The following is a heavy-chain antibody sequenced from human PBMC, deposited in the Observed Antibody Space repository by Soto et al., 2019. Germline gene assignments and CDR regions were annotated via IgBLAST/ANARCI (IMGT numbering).Heavy chain of an antibody. CDR1: GGSFSGYY. J-gene: IGHJ6*02. CDR2: INHSGST. CDR3: ARGSSGLLGYGGYYGMDV. V-gene: IGHV4-34*01. D-gene: IGHD6-19*01. Sequence: QVQLQQWGAGLLKPSETLSLTCAVYGGSFSGYYWSWIRQPPGKGLEWIGEINHSGSTNYNPSLKSRVTISVDTSKNQFSLKLSSVTAADTAVYYCARGSSGLLGYGGYYGMDVWGQGTTVTVSS.